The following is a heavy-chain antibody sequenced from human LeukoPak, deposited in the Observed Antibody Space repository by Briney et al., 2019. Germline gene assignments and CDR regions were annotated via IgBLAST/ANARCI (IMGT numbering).Heavy chain of an antibody. V-gene: IGHV3-30*02. D-gene: IGHD6-13*01. CDR1: GFTFSSYG. CDR2: IRYDGSNK. J-gene: IGHJ4*02. Sequence: GGSLRLSCAASGFTFSSYGRHWVRQAPGKGLEGVAFIRYDGSNKYYADSVKGRFTISRDNSKNTLYLQMNSLRAEDTAVYYCAKEGQLACDYWGQGTLVTVSS. CDR3: AKEGQLACDY.